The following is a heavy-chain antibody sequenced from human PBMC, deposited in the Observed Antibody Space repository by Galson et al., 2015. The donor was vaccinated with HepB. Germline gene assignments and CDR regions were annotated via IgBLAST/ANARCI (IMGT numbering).Heavy chain of an antibody. V-gene: IGHV1-46*01. CDR1: GYTFSTYY. D-gene: IGHD2-2*01. Sequence: SVKVSCKASGYTFSTYYIHWVRQAPGQGLEWMGIINPSGGRTNYAQKFQDRVTMTRDTSTCTVYMQLSSLRSEDTAVYYCATIRVGFCITTSCKADDFDIWGQGTMVTVSS. J-gene: IGHJ3*02. CDR2: INPSGGRT. CDR3: ATIRVGFCITTSCKADDFDI.